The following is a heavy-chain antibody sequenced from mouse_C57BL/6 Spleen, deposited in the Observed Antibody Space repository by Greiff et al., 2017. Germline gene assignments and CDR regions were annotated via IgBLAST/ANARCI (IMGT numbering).Heavy chain of an antibody. CDR1: GFTFSDYG. CDR3: ARDGTPPMDD. CDR2: ISSGSSTI. V-gene: IGHV5-17*01. Sequence: EVMLVESGGGLVKPGGSLKLSCAASGFTFSDYGMHWVRQAPEKGLEWVSYISSGSSTIYYADTVKGRFTISRDNAKNTLFLQMTSLRSEDTAMYYCARDGTPPMDDWGQGTSVTVS. D-gene: IGHD2-1*01. J-gene: IGHJ4*01.